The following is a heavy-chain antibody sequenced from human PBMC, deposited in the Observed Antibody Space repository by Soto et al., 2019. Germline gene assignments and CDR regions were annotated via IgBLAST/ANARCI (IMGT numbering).Heavy chain of an antibody. CDR1: GDSVSSNSAA. J-gene: IGHJ4*02. CDR3: ARGYNYALCY. D-gene: IGHD5-18*01. V-gene: IGHV6-1*01. CDR2: TYYRSQWHN. Sequence: SQTLSLTCAIAGDSVSSNSAAWHWIRQSPSRGLEWLGKTYYRSQWHNDYAVSLKSRIAINSDTSKNQFSLQLNSVTPEDTAVYYCARGYNYALCYWGQGTLVTVS.